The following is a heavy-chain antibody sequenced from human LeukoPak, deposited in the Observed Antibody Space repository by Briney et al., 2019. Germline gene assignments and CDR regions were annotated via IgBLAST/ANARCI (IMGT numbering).Heavy chain of an antibody. CDR1: GGTFRSYA. D-gene: IGHD2-15*01. Sequence: ASVKVSCKASGGTFRSYAFTWVRQAPGQGLEWMGGIIPVLGIANYAQKFQGRVAITADESTSTAYMELSSLISEDTAVYYCAAPQSRISSYYYVMDVWGQGTTVTVSS. CDR3: AAPQSRISSYYYVMDV. CDR2: IIPVLGIA. V-gene: IGHV1-69*10. J-gene: IGHJ6*02.